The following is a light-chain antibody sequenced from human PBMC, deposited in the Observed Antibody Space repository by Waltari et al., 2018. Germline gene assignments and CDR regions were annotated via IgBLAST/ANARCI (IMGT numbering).Light chain of an antibody. Sequence: DIVMTQSPDSLAVSLDEGGTINCKSSQSVLSSSDNRNYLAWYQQKPGQPPKLLIYWASTRESGVPDRFSGSGSGADFTLTISSLQAEDVAVYYCQQYYSIPRTFGQGTKVEIK. J-gene: IGKJ1*01. V-gene: IGKV4-1*01. CDR2: WAS. CDR1: QSVLSSSDNRNY. CDR3: QQYYSIPRT.